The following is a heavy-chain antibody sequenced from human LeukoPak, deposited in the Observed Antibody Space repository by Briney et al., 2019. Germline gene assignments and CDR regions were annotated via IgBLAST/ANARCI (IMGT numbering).Heavy chain of an antibody. CDR1: GYTFTSYA. CDR3: ARAGYCSGGSCYPYHYYYYMDV. J-gene: IGHJ6*03. CDR2: ISGHNDDT. Sequence: ASVKVSCMASGYTFTSYAISWVRQAPGQGLEWMGWISGHNDDTNYAQRLQGRVTMTTDTSTSTAYMELRSLRSDDTAVYYCARAGYCSGGSCYPYHYYYYMDVWGKGTTVTVSS. D-gene: IGHD2-15*01. V-gene: IGHV1-18*04.